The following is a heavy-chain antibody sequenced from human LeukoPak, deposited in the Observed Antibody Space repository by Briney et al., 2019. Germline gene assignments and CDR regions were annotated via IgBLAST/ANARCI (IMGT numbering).Heavy chain of an antibody. D-gene: IGHD3-3*01. CDR1: GGSISSYY. V-gene: IGHV4-4*07. CDR2: VYTSGST. J-gene: IGHJ4*02. Sequence: SETLSLTCTVSGGSISSYYWSWIRQPAGKGLEWIGRVYTSGSTTYNPSLKSRVTMSVDTSKNQFSLNLSSVTAADTAVYYCASSIFGVVPPAYWGQGTLVTVSS. CDR3: ASSIFGVVPPAY.